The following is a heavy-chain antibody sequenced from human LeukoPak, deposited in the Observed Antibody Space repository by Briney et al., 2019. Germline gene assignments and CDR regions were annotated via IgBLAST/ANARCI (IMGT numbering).Heavy chain of an antibody. Sequence: ASVKVSCKAAGYTFTVYYMHWVRQAPGQGLDWMGGINPNRGGTNYAQKFQGRVTMTRDTSISTAYMELSRLRSDDTAVYYCARGVVVAATLLFDYWGQGTLVTVSS. V-gene: IGHV1-2*02. CDR2: INPNRGGT. D-gene: IGHD2-15*01. CDR3: ARGVVVAATLLFDY. CDR1: GYTFTVYY. J-gene: IGHJ4*02.